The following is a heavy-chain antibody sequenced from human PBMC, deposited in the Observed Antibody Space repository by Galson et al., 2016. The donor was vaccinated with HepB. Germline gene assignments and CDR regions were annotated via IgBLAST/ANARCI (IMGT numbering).Heavy chain of an antibody. V-gene: IGHV3-23*01. CDR1: GFTFSNYV. CDR3: AKDSSAYGWYFGY. Sequence: SLRLSCAASGFTFSNYVMTWVRQAPGKGLEWVSAISVSGDRTYYADSLKGRFTISRDNSKNTLYLEMNSLRAEDTAVYYCAKDSSAYGWYFGYWGQGTLVTVPS. CDR2: ISVSGDRT. D-gene: IGHD3-22*01. J-gene: IGHJ4*02.